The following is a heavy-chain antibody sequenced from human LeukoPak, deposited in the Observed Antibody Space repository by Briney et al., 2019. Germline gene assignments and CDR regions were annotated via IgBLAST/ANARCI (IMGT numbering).Heavy chain of an antibody. V-gene: IGHV4-4*02. Sequence: SGTLSLTCAVSGGTISSSNWWSWVRQPPGKGLEWIGEIYHSGSTNYNPSLKSRVTISVDKSKNQFSLKLSSVTAADTAVYYCARSPHLRETHFDYWGQGTLVTVSS. CDR2: IYHSGST. CDR1: GGTISSSNW. CDR3: ARSPHLRETHFDY. J-gene: IGHJ4*02.